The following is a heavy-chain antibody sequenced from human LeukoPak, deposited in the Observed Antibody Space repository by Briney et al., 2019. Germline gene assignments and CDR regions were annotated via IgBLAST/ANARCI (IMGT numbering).Heavy chain of an antibody. V-gene: IGHV3-23*01. CDR1: GFTFSNYA. CDR3: AKPKYTVAGSNYFDY. CDR2: ISGNGGST. J-gene: IGHJ4*02. Sequence: QSGGSLRLSCAAAGFTFSNYAMSWVRQAPGRGLEWVSGISGNGGSTYYADSVKGRFTISRDNSKNTLYLQMNRLSAEDTAVYYCAKPKYTVAGSNYFDYWGQGTLVTVSS. D-gene: IGHD6-19*01.